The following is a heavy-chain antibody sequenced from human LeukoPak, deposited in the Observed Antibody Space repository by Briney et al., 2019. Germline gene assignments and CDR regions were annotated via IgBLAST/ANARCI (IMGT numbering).Heavy chain of an antibody. D-gene: IGHD3-10*01. CDR2: IIPIFGTA. Sequence: ASVKVSCKASGGTFSRYAISWVRQAPGQGLEWMGGIIPIFGTANYAQKFQGRVTITTDESTSTAYMELSSLRSEDTAVYYCARAVRVTYVDAFDIWGQGTMVTVSS. CDR1: GGTFSRYA. CDR3: ARAVRVTYVDAFDI. V-gene: IGHV1-69*05. J-gene: IGHJ3*02.